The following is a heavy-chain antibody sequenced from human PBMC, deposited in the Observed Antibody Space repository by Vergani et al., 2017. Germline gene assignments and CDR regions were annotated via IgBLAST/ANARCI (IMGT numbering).Heavy chain of an antibody. J-gene: IGHJ6*03. V-gene: IGHV3-48*04. CDR1: GFTFSSYA. Sequence: EVQLVESGGGLVQPGESLRLSCAASGFTFSSYAMSWVRQAPGRGLEWVSYISSSSSTIYYADSVKGRFTISRDNAKNSLYLQMNSLRAEDTAVYYCAREYSSSWYLYYYMDVWGKGTTVTVSS. CDR2: ISSSSSTI. D-gene: IGHD6-13*01. CDR3: AREYSSSWYLYYYMDV.